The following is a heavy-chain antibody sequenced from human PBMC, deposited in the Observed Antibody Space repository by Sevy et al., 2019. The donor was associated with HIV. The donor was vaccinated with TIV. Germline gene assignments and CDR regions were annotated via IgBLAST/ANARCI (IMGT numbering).Heavy chain of an antibody. V-gene: IGHV5-51*07. CDR3: ARARGIPHYYYGMDV. D-gene: IGHD1-26*01. CDR2: IFPGDSDT. Sequence: GESLKISCKGSGYSFTTYWIGWVHQMPGKGLEWMGIIFPGDSDTRYSPSCQGQVNISADNSISTAYLQWSSLKASDTAIYYCARARGIPHYYYGMDVWGQGTTVTVSS. J-gene: IGHJ6*02. CDR1: GYSFTTYW.